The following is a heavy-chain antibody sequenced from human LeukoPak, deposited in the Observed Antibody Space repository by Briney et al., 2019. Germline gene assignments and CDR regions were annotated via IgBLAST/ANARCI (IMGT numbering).Heavy chain of an antibody. J-gene: IGHJ4*02. CDR1: GYSISSAYY. V-gene: IGHV4-38-2*01. CDR3: ARLDWGSGFDY. CDR2: IYHSGST. Sequence: SETLSLTCAVSGYSISSAYYWGWIRQPPGKGLEWIGSIYHSGSTYDNPSLKSRVTILVDTSKNQFSLKLSSVTAADTAVYYCARLDWGSGFDYWGQGTLVTVSS. D-gene: IGHD7-27*01.